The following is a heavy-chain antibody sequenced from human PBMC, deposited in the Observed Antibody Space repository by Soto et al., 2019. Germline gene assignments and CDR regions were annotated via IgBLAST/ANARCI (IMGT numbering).Heavy chain of an antibody. CDR3: ATTPICSGGSCSSRPLDY. Sequence: ASVKVSCKASGYTFTSYAMHWVRQAPGQRLEWMGWINAGNGNTKYSQKFQGRVTITRDTSASTAYMELSSLRSEDTAVYYCATTPICSGGSCSSRPLDYWGQGTLVTVSS. V-gene: IGHV1-3*01. CDR1: GYTFTSYA. CDR2: INAGNGNT. J-gene: IGHJ4*02. D-gene: IGHD2-15*01.